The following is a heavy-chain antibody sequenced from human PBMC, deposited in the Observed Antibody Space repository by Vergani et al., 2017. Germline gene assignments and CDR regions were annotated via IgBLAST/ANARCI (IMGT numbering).Heavy chain of an antibody. CDR2: IYHSGST. J-gene: IGHJ2*01. Sequence: QVQLQESGPGLVKPSGTLSLTCAVSGGSISSSNWWSWVRKPPGKGLEWIGEIYHSGSTNYNPSLKSRVTISVDKSKNQFSLKLSSVTAADTAVYYCARGGVDFWSGSPEGYFDLWGRGTLVTVSS. D-gene: IGHD3-3*01. CDR1: GGSISSSNW. V-gene: IGHV4-4*02. CDR3: ARGGVDFWSGSPEGYFDL.